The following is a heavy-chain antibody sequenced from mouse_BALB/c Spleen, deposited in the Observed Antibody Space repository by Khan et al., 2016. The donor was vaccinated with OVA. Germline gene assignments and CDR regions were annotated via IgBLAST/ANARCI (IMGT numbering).Heavy chain of an antibody. J-gene: IGHJ3*01. CDR3: SRGTVGRFAY. V-gene: IGHV3-2*02. CDR1: GYSITSDYA. Sequence: EVQLQESGPGLVKPSQSLSLTCTVTGYSITSDYAWNWIRQFPGNKLEWMGYISYSGSTSYNPSLKSRTSITRDTSKNQFFLQLNSVTTEDTAVYFCSRGTVGRFAYWGQGTLVTVSA. D-gene: IGHD1-1*01. CDR2: ISYSGST.